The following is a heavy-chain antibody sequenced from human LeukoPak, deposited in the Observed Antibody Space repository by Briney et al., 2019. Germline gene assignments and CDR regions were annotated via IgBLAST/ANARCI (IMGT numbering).Heavy chain of an antibody. CDR2: ISSNGGST. CDR3: ARGGSHAFDI. Sequence: GGSLRLSCAASGFTFSSYAMHWVRQAPGKGLEYVSAISSNGGSTYYANSVKGRFTISRDNSKNTLYLQMGSLRAEDMAVYYCARGGSHAFDIWGQGTMVTVSS. J-gene: IGHJ3*02. D-gene: IGHD6-25*01. CDR1: GFTFSSYA. V-gene: IGHV3-64*01.